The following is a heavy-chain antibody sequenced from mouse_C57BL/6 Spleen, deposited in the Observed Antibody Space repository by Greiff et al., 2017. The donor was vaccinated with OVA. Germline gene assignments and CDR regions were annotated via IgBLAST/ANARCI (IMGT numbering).Heavy chain of an antibody. CDR2: ISYDGSN. CDR1: GYSITSGYY. D-gene: IGHD1-1*01. CDR3: ARGDYYGMDFDY. J-gene: IGHJ2*01. V-gene: IGHV3-6*01. Sequence: EVQLVESGPGLVKPSQSLSLTCSVTGYSITSGYYWNWIRQFPGNKLEWMGYISYDGSNNYNPSLKNRISITRDTSKNQFFLKLNSVTTEDTATYYCARGDYYGMDFDYWGQGTTLTVSS.